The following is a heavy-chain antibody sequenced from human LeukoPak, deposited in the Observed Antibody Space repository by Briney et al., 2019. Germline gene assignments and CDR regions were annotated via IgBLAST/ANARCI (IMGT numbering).Heavy chain of an antibody. V-gene: IGHV3-23*01. CDR3: AEDPPRGNSGGYAFDI. J-gene: IGHJ3*02. D-gene: IGHD4-23*01. CDR1: GFTFSSYA. Sequence: GGSLRLSCAASGFTFSSYAMSWVRQAPGKGLEWVSAISGSGGSTYYADSVKGRFTISRDNSKNTLYLQMNSLRAEDTAVYYCAEDPPRGNSGGYAFDIWGQGTMVTVSS. CDR2: ISGSGGST.